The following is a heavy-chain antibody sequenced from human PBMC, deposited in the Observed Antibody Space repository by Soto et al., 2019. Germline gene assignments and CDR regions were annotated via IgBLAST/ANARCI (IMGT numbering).Heavy chain of an antibody. CDR2: INHSGST. CDR3: AREGEDTATRSWFDP. J-gene: IGHJ5*02. D-gene: IGHD5-18*01. V-gene: IGHV4-34*01. CDR1: GGSFSGYY. Sequence: LSLTCAVYGGSFSGYYWSWIRQPPGKGLEWIGEINHSGSTNYNPSLKSRVTISVDTSKNQFSLKLSSVTAADTAVYYCAREGEDTATRSWFDPWGQGTLVTVSS.